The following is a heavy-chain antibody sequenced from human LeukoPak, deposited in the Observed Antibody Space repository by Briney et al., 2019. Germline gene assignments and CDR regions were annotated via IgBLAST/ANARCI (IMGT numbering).Heavy chain of an antibody. CDR3: ARANYGSGSNYYYGLDV. CDR1: GFTFSSYG. Sequence: PGGSLRLSCAASGFTFSSYGMHWVRQAPGKGLEWVAVIWYDGSNKYYADSVKGRFTISRDNSKNTLYLEMNSLGVEDTAVYYCARANYGSGSNYYYGLDVWGKGTTVSVSS. J-gene: IGHJ6*04. V-gene: IGHV3-33*01. D-gene: IGHD3-10*01. CDR2: IWYDGSNK.